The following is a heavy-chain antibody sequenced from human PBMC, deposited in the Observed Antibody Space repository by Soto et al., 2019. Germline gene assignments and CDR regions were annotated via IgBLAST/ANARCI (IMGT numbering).Heavy chain of an antibody. CDR3: ARGQEGRAATH. Sequence: QVQLQQWGAGLLKPSETLSLTCAVNGGSLSGYYWSWIRQPPGKGLEWIGEIKDGGSTNYSPSLRGRITIAAATTKNQFSLRLNSVTAADTAVYFCARGQEGRAATHWDQGTLVTVSS. CDR2: IKDGGST. V-gene: IGHV4-34*01. J-gene: IGHJ4*02. D-gene: IGHD6-25*01. CDR1: GGSLSGYY.